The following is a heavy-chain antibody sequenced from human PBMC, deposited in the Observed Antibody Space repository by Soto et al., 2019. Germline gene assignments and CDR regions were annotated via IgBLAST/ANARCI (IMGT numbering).Heavy chain of an antibody. CDR2: IYHGGST. D-gene: IGHD3-22*01. CDR1: GYSISSGYY. V-gene: IGHV4-38-2*01. J-gene: IGHJ5*02. CDR3: ARVGPWVPYYYDSSPYTFENWFDP. Sequence: PSETLSLTCAVSGYSISSGYYWCFLRQPPGKGLECIGSIYHGGSTYYNPSLNSRVTLSIDMTNNHVSLILNSVTAADTAVYYYARVGPWVPYYYDSSPYTFENWFDPWGQGTLVTVSS.